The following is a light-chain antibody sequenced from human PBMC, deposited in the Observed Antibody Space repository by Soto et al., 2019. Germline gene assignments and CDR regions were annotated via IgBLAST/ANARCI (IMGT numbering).Light chain of an antibody. V-gene: IGLV2-23*01. CDR1: SSDVGSYNV. CDR2: EGS. CDR3: CSYAGSSTLL. Sequence: QSVLTQPASVSGSPGQSIIISCSGTSSDVGSYNVVSWYQRHPGKAPKLMIYEGSKRPSGVSDRFSGSKSGNTASLTISGLQAEDEADYYCCSYAGSSTLLFGGGTKLTVL. J-gene: IGLJ2*01.